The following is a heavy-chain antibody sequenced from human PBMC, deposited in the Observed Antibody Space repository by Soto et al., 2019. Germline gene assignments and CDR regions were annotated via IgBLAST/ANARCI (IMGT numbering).Heavy chain of an antibody. J-gene: IGHJ6*02. Sequence: QVQLQESGPGLVKPSQTLSLTCSVSGGSISSGGYYWCWVRQHPGKGLEWIGYIDYSGSTNYNPSLKSRLSMSVDTSQNHFSLQLISVTAADTAVYYCARRDSGYIHGPPHYYYGLDVWGQGTTVTVSS. CDR1: GGSISSGGYY. CDR3: ARRDSGYIHGPPHYYYGLDV. CDR2: IDYSGST. V-gene: IGHV4-31*03. D-gene: IGHD5-18*01.